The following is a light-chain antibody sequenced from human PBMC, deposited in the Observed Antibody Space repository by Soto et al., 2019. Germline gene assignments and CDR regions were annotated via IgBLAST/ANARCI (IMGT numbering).Light chain of an antibody. Sequence: QSVLTQPPSASGSPGQSVTISCTGTSSDIGAYNYVSWFQQHPGEAPKLIISEVNKRPSGVPNRFSGSKSDNTASLTVSGLQAEDEADYYCTSYGGRDNLIFGGGTKLTVL. CDR3: TSYGGRDNLI. CDR2: EVN. V-gene: IGLV2-8*01. CDR1: SSDIGAYNY. J-gene: IGLJ2*01.